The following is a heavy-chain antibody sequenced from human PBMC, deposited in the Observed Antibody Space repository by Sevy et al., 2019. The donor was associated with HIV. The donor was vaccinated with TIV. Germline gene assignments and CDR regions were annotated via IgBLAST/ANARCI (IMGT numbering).Heavy chain of an antibody. CDR3: ARSWDYWGQMGY. J-gene: IGHJ4*02. V-gene: IGHV3-7*03. CDR2: LKQDGSDK. D-gene: IGHD7-27*01. Sequence: GGSLRLSCAASGFTFNNYWMTWVRQAPGKGLEWVANLKQDGSDKDYMESAKGRFNISRDNTKNSLYLQLNSLRAEDTAVYSCARSWDYWGQMGYWGQGTLVTVSS. CDR1: GFTFNNYW.